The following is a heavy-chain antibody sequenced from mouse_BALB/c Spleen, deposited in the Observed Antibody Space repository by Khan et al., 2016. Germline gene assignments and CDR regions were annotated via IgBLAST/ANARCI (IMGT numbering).Heavy chain of an antibody. V-gene: IGHV5-17*02. CDR3: GRGDY. CDR2: ISSGGSVI. J-gene: IGHJ2*01. Sequence: EVELVESGGGLVQPGGSRKLSCAAFGFTFSSFGMHWVRQAPEKGLEWVAFISSGGSVIYYADTVKGRFTISRDNPKNTLFLQMTRLRSEDTAMYYCGRGDYWGQGTTLTVSS. CDR1: GFTFSSFG.